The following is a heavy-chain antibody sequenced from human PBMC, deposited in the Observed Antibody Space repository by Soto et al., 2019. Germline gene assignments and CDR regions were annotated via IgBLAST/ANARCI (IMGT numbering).Heavy chain of an antibody. J-gene: IGHJ5*02. Sequence: PSETLSLTCAVSGGSISSGGYSWSWIRQPPGKGLEWIGYIYHSGSTYYNPSLKSRVTISVDRSKNQFSLKLSSVTAADTAVYYCARVVVITTWFDPWGQGTLVTVSS. CDR1: GGSISSGGYS. V-gene: IGHV4-30-2*01. CDR3: ARVVVITTWFDP. CDR2: IYHSGST. D-gene: IGHD3-22*01.